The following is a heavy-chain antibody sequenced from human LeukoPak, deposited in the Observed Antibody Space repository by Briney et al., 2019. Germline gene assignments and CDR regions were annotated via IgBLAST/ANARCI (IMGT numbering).Heavy chain of an antibody. CDR1: GFTFSSYW. V-gene: IGHV3-74*01. Sequence: PGGSLRLSCAASGFTFSSYWMHWVRQAPGKGLEWVSRINSDGSSTSYADSVKGRFTISRDNAKNTLYLQMNSLRAEDTAVYYCARVGRELTIDYWGQGTLVTVSS. J-gene: IGHJ4*02. D-gene: IGHD1-26*01. CDR2: INSDGSST. CDR3: ARVGRELTIDY.